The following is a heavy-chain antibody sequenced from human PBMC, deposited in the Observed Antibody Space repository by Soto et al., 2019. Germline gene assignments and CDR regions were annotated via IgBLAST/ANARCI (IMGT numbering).Heavy chain of an antibody. CDR3: ARDWIPDYYYDSSGYYPFDY. CDR2: ISAYNGNT. V-gene: IGHV1-18*01. Sequence: ASVKVSCKASGYTFTSYGISWVRQAPGQGLEWMGWISAYNGNTNYAQKHQGRVTMTTDTSTSTAYMELRSLRSDDTAVYYCARDWIPDYYYDSSGYYPFDYWGQGTLVTVSS. D-gene: IGHD3-22*01. CDR1: GYTFTSYG. J-gene: IGHJ4*02.